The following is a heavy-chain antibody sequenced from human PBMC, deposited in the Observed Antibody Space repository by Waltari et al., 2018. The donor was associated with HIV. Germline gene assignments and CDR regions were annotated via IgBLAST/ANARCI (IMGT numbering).Heavy chain of an antibody. J-gene: IGHJ4*02. CDR2: INYSGST. CDR1: GGSFSGSY. V-gene: IGHV4-34*01. CDR3: ARGGYYDTTGYYVN. D-gene: IGHD3-22*01. Sequence: QVQLQQWGAGLLKPSETLSLTYAVSGGSFSGSYGSWIRQPPGKGLEWIGEINYSGSTKYNPSLKSRVTISLDTSKKQFSLRLRSVTAADTAVYFCARGGYYDTTGYYVNWGQGNLVTVSS.